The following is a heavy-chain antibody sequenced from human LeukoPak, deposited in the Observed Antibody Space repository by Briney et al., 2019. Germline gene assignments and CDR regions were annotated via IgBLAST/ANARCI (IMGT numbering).Heavy chain of an antibody. CDR3: ARNIVVVPAARGAFDF. CDR1: GYTFTGYY. Sequence: ASVKVSCKASGYTFTGYYMHWVRQAPGQGLEWMGWINPNSGGTNYAQKFQGRVTMTRDTSISTAYMELSRLRSDDTAVYYCARNIVVVPAARGAFDFWGQGTMVTVSS. CDR2: INPNSGGT. D-gene: IGHD2-2*01. J-gene: IGHJ3*01. V-gene: IGHV1-2*02.